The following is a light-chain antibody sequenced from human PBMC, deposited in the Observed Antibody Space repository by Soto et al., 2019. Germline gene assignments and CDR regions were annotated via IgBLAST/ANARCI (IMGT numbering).Light chain of an antibody. CDR1: SSDVGGYNY. Sequence: QPVLTQPPSASGSPGQSVTISCTGTSSDVGGYNYVSWFQHHPGKAPRLMIYEVIKRPSGVPDRFSGSKSGNTASLTVSGLQAEDEADYYCNSYGGNNNWVFGGGTKLTVL. V-gene: IGLV2-8*01. CDR2: EVI. J-gene: IGLJ3*02. CDR3: NSYGGNNNWV.